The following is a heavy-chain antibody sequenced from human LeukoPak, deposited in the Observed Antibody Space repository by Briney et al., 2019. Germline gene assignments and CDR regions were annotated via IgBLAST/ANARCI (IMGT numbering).Heavy chain of an antibody. V-gene: IGHV4-39*07. J-gene: IGHJ3*02. CDR2: IYYSGST. Sequence: PSETLSLTCTVSGGSISSSSYYWGWIRQPPGKGLEWIGSIYYSGSTYYNPSLKSRVTISVDTSRNQFSLKLSSVTAADTAVYYCASVRQEDAFDIWGQGTMVTVSS. CDR3: ASVRQEDAFDI. CDR1: GGSISSSSYY.